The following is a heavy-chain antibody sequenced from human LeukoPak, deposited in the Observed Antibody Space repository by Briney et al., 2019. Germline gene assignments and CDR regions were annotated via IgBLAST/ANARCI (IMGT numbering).Heavy chain of an antibody. CDR1: GFTFTSST. Sequence: SVKVSCKASGFTFTSSTMQWVRQARGQRLEWIAWILVGSGNTNYAQKFQERVTITRDMSTSTAYMDLSSLRSEDMAVYYCAAGGRDGYNYAFDIWGQGTMVTVSS. CDR2: ILVGSGNT. V-gene: IGHV1-58*02. J-gene: IGHJ3*02. D-gene: IGHD5-24*01. CDR3: AAGGRDGYNYAFDI.